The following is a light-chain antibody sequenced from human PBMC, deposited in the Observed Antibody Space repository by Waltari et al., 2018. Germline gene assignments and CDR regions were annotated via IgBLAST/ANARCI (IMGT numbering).Light chain of an antibody. Sequence: QSALTQPASVSGSPGQSITISCSGLGSAAGASESVSWHQHPPDEAPQVIIYDVTHRPSGVSERFSASKSANPASLSISRLQPEDEAEYYCSSQTLDGLVLFGGGTRLTV. CDR1: GSAAGASES. J-gene: IGLJ2*01. CDR2: DVT. V-gene: IGLV2-14*03. CDR3: SSQTLDGLVL.